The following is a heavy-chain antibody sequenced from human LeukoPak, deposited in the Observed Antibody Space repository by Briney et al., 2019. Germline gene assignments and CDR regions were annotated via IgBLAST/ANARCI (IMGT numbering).Heavy chain of an antibody. Sequence: PGGSLRLSCAASGFTFRDYYMTWIRQGPGKGLEWVSYISNSGTTIYYADSVKGRFTISRDNAKNSLFLQMNRLRAEDTAVYYCVRGGSYYDSSGLNYFDYWGQGTLVTVSS. CDR2: ISNSGTTI. CDR3: VRGGSYYDSSGLNYFDY. CDR1: GFTFRDYY. J-gene: IGHJ4*02. D-gene: IGHD3-22*01. V-gene: IGHV3-11*04.